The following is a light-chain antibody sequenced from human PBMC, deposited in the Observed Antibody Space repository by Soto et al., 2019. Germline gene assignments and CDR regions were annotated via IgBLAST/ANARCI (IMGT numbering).Light chain of an antibody. V-gene: IGKV3-11*01. J-gene: IGKJ4*01. CDR2: DAS. CDR1: QSVSSY. CDR3: QQRSNWPPVT. Sequence: EIVLTQSPATLSLSPGERATLSCRASQSVSSYLAWYQQKPGQAPRLLIYDASNRATGIPARFSGSGSGTDFTLTISSLQPADFAIYYCQQRSNWPPVTFGGGTKMEIK.